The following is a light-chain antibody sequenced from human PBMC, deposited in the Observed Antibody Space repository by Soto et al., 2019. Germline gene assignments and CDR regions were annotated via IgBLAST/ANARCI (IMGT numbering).Light chain of an antibody. CDR3: QQRSNLPST. J-gene: IGKJ4*01. CDR2: DAS. CDR1: QSVSSY. V-gene: IGKV3-11*01. Sequence: EIVLTQSPATLSLSPGDRATLSCRASQSVSSYLAWYQQKPGQAPRLLIYDASNRAAGIPARFSGSGSGTDFTLTITSLEADDFAVSYCQQRSNLPSTFGGGTKVEIK.